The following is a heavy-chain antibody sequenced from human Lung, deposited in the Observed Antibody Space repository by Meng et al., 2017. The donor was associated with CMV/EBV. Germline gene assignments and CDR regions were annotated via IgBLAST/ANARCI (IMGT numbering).Heavy chain of an antibody. Sequence: ESLKIPCGIYGGSLSGYYWSWIRQTPGKGLEWIGEIRHSGDTTNYNPSLKSRVTISIDTSKKQFSLKLSAVTAADTAVYYCARQYSSAYYSDYWGQGTLVTVSS. CDR3: ARQYSSAYYSDY. J-gene: IGHJ4*02. D-gene: IGHD6-6*01. CDR1: GGSLSGYY. CDR2: IRHSGDTT. V-gene: IGHV4-34*01.